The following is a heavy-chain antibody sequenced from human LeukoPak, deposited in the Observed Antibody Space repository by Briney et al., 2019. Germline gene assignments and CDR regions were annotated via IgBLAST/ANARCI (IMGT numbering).Heavy chain of an antibody. Sequence: GGSLRLSCAASGFTFSNHAMSWVRQAPGKGLEWVSAISGSGGSTYYADSVKGRFTISRDNSKNTLYLQMNSLRAEDTAVYYCAKPSIYYDFWSGSYYFDYWGQGTLVTVSS. CDR1: GFTFSNHA. CDR3: AKPSIYYDFWSGSYYFDY. J-gene: IGHJ4*02. D-gene: IGHD3-3*01. CDR2: ISGSGGST. V-gene: IGHV3-23*01.